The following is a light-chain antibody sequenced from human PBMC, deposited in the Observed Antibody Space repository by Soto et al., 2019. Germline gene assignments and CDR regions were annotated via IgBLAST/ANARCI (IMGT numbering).Light chain of an antibody. Sequence: SYELTQPPSVSVAPGQTARITCGGKNIGSKSVHWYQQKPGQAPVLVVYDDSDRPSGIPERFSGSNSGNTATLTISRVEAGDEADYYCQVWDSSSDLAVFGGGTKLTVL. V-gene: IGLV3-21*02. CDR3: QVWDSSSDLAV. J-gene: IGLJ2*01. CDR2: DDS. CDR1: NIGSKS.